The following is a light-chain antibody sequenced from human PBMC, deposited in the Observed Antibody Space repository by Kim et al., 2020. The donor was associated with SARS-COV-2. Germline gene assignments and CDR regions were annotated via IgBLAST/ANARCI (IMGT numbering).Light chain of an antibody. CDR2: DIT. Sequence: SVTISCTGTSSDVGGYNYVCWYQQHPGKAPKLMIYDITKRPSGVPDRFSGSKSGNTASLTISGLQAEDEADYYCCSYAGAYAYVVFGGGTQLTVL. CDR3: CSYAGAYAYVV. V-gene: IGLV2-11*03. CDR1: SSDVGGYNY. J-gene: IGLJ2*01.